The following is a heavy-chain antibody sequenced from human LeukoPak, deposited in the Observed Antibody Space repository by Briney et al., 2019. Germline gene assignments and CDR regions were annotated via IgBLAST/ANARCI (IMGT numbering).Heavy chain of an antibody. CDR2: ISYDGSNK. Sequence: GGSLRLSCAASGFTFSSCAMHWVRQAPGKGLEWVAVISYDGSNKYYADSVKGRFTISRDNSKNTLYLQMNSLRAEDTAVYYCARDGAPSGSYVGGFDYWGQGTLVTVSS. CDR3: ARDGAPSGSYVGGFDY. CDR1: GFTFSSCA. D-gene: IGHD1-26*01. J-gene: IGHJ4*02. V-gene: IGHV3-30-3*01.